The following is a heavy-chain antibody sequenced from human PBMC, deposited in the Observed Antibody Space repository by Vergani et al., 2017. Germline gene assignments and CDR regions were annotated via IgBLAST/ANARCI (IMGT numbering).Heavy chain of an antibody. CDR1: GFTFSSYS. D-gene: IGHD6-25*01. J-gene: IGHJ4*02. CDR3: ARLYGRDRSGSKDIDC. Sequence: EVQLVESGGGLVKPGGSLRLSCASSGFTFSSYSMNWVRQAPGKGLEWVASISNSSISIYYADAVKGRHTIGRGKDKNSLYLQMNSLRAEDTAVYYCARLYGRDRSGSKDIDCWVQGTVVTVSS. CDR2: ISNSSISI. V-gene: IGHV3-21*01.